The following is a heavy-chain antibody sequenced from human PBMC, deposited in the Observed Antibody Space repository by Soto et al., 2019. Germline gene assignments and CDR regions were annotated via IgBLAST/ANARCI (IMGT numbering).Heavy chain of an antibody. CDR1: GFTFSSYA. Sequence: GGSLRLSCAASGFTFSSYAMHWVRQAPGKGLEWVAVISYDGSNKYYADSVKGRFTISRDNSKNTLYLQMNSLRAEDTAVYSCARDRGGTYYASSYGIDVWGQGTTVTVSS. V-gene: IGHV3-30*04. CDR2: ISYDGSNK. CDR3: ARDRGGTYYASSYGIDV. D-gene: IGHD2-15*01. J-gene: IGHJ6*02.